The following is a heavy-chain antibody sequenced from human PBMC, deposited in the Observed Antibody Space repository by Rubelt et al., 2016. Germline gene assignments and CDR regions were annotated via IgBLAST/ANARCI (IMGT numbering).Heavy chain of an antibody. CDR3: ATIGLEWLLEDY. CDR1: GYTLTELS. V-gene: IGHV1-24*01. J-gene: IGHJ4*02. CDR2: FDPEDGET. D-gene: IGHD3-3*01. Sequence: QVQLVQSGAEVKKPGASVKVSCKVSGYTLTELSMHWVRQAPGKGLEWMGGFDPEDGETSYAQKFQGRVTMTEETSTATAYMELSSLRSEDTAVYYCATIGLEWLLEDYWGQGTLVTVSS.